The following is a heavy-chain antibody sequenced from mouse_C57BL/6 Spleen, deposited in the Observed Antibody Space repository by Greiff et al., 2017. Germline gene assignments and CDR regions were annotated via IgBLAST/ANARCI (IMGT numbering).Heavy chain of an antibody. CDR3: ARSFYYFDY. J-gene: IGHJ2*01. V-gene: IGHV1-61*01. CDR1: GYTFTSYW. Sequence: QVQLQQPGAELVRPGSSVKLSCKASGYTFTSYWMDWVKQRPGQGLEWIGNIYPSDSETHYNQKFKDKATLTVDKSSSTAYMQLSSLTSEDSAVYYCARSFYYFDYWGQGTTLTVSS. CDR2: IYPSDSET.